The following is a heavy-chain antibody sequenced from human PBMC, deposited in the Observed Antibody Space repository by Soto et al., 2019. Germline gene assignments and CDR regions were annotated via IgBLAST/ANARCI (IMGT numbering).Heavy chain of an antibody. D-gene: IGHD4-17*01. J-gene: IGHJ6*02. CDR3: ARDSYYGDYPFSYYYGMDV. Sequence: ASVKVSCKASGYTFTSYGISWVRQAPGQGLEWMGWISAYNGNTNYAQKLQGRVTMTTDTSTSTAYMELRSLRSGDTAVYYCARDSYYGDYPFSYYYGMDVWGQGTTVTV. V-gene: IGHV1-18*01. CDR1: GYTFTSYG. CDR2: ISAYNGNT.